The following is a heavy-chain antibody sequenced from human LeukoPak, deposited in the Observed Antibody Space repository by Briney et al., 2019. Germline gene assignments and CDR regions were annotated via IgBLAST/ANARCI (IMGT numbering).Heavy chain of an antibody. V-gene: IGHV3-11*01. CDR2: ISSSGTTM. D-gene: IGHD3-9*01. J-gene: IGHJ6*03. CDR1: GFTFSDYY. Sequence: GGSLRLSCAASGFTFSDYYMSWIRQAPGKGLEWVSYISSSGTTMFYADSVKGRFTISRDNAKNSLFLQMNSLRAEDTGVYYCARDGVLRYFDYYYYYMDVWGKGTTVTISS. CDR3: ARDGVLRYFDYYYYYMDV.